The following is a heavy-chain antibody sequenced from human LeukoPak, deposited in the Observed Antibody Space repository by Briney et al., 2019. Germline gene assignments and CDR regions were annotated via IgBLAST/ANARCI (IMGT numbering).Heavy chain of an antibody. J-gene: IGHJ4*02. D-gene: IGHD5-18*01. V-gene: IGHV5-51*01. Sequence: GESLKISCKASGYSFTSYWTGWVRQMPGKGLEWMGIIYPGDSDTKYSPSFQGQVTISADKSISTAYLQWSSLKASDTAIYYCGRLGYSSVWESYFDYWGQGTLVTVSS. CDR1: GYSFTSYW. CDR2: IYPGDSDT. CDR3: GRLGYSSVWESYFDY.